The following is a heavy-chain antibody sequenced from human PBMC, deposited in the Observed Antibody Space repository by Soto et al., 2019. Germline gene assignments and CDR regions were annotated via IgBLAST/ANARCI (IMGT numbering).Heavy chain of an antibody. CDR1: GYTFTSYY. CDR3: ARDTPPADY. V-gene: IGHV1-18*01. CDR2: ISAYNGNT. J-gene: IGHJ4*02. Sequence: QVQLVQSGAEVKKPGASVKVSCKASGYTFTSYYISWVRQAPGQGLEWMGWISAYNGNTNYAQKLQGRVTMTTDTSTSKAYMELRSLSSYVTALNYFARDTPPADYWGQGTLVTVSS.